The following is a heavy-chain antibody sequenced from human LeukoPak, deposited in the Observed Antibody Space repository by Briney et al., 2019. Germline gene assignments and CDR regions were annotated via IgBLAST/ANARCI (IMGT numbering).Heavy chain of an antibody. CDR1: GYTFTGYY. CDR3: ARVLVRYCSGGSCYSRDWFDP. J-gene: IGHJ5*02. CDR2: INPNSGGT. Sequence: ASVKVSCKASGYTFTGYYMHWVRQAPGQGLEWMGWINPNSGGTNYAQKFQGRVTMTRDTSISTAYMELSRLRSDDTAVYYCARVLVRYCSGGSCYSRDWFDPWGQGTLVTVSS. V-gene: IGHV1-2*02. D-gene: IGHD2-15*01.